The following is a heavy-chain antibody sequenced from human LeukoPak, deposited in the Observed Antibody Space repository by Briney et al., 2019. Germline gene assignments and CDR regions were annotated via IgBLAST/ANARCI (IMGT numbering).Heavy chain of an antibody. V-gene: IGHV3-23*01. CDR1: GFTYSSYA. Sequence: GGSLRLSCAASGFTYSSYAMSWVRQAPGKGLEWVSAISVSGGSTYYADSVKGRFTISRDNSMNTLYLQMNSLRAEDTAVYSCAKDRLGALLYFDSWGQGTLVTVSS. CDR2: ISVSGGST. CDR3: AKDRLGALLYFDS. J-gene: IGHJ4*02. D-gene: IGHD1-26*01.